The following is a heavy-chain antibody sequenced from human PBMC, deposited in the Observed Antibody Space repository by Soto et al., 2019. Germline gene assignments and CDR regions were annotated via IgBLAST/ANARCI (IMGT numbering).Heavy chain of an antibody. D-gene: IGHD3-22*01. CDR2: IYYSGST. Sequence: PSETLSLTCTVSGGSISSYYWSWIRQPPGKGLEWIGYIYYSGSTNYNHSLKSRVTITVDTSKNQFSLKLSSVTAADTAVYYCARVPYYYDSSAYYYYYYGMDVWGQGTTVTVSS. CDR1: GGSISSYY. CDR3: ARVPYYYDSSAYYYYYYGMDV. J-gene: IGHJ6*02. V-gene: IGHV4-59*01.